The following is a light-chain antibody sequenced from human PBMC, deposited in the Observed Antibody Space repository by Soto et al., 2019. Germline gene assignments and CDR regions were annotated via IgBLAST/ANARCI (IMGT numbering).Light chain of an antibody. CDR1: TSNIGRNT. J-gene: IGLJ3*02. CDR3: AAWDDSLNGRV. CDR2: ENG. Sequence: QPVLTQPPSASGTPGQRVTLSCSGSTSNIGRNTVSWYQRVPGTAPRLLIYENGHRPSGVPARFSGSKSDTSAALAISGLQSEDEAEYYCAAWDDSLNGRVFGGGTKVTVL. V-gene: IGLV1-44*01.